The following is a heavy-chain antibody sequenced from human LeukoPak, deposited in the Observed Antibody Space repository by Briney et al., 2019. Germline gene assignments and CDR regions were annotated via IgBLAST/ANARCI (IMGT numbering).Heavy chain of an antibody. CDR3: ARDSGDSYFYYMDV. Sequence: GGSLRLSCAASAFTFSRYNMNWVRQAPGKGLEWVSYISSSSSTIYYADSVKGRFTISRDNAKNSVYVQMNSLRAADTAVYYCARDSGDSYFYYMDVWGKGTTVTVSS. V-gene: IGHV3-48*01. CDR2: ISSSSSTI. J-gene: IGHJ6*03. CDR1: AFTFSRYN.